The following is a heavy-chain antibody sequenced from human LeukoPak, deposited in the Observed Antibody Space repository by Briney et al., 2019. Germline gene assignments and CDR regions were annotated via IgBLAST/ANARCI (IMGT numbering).Heavy chain of an antibody. Sequence: SGGSLRLSCAASGFTFSSYAMSWVRRAPEKWLEWVSAISGSGDSTYYADSVKGRFSISRDDSKNTVHLQMNSLRAEDTAVYYCAKVDCSSTSCYKWGQGTLVTVSS. V-gene: IGHV3-23*01. D-gene: IGHD2-2*02. CDR3: AKVDCSSTSCYK. CDR2: ISGSGDST. J-gene: IGHJ4*02. CDR1: GFTFSSYA.